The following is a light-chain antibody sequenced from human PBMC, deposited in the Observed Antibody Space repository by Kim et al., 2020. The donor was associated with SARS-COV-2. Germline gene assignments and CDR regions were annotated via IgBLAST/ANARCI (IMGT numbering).Light chain of an antibody. CDR2: GAS. J-gene: IGKJ3*01. CDR3: QQYGGSPLFS. CDR1: QTVTNNY. Sequence: EIVVTQSPGTLSLSPGERATLSCRASQTVTNNYLAWYQQKPGQAPRLLIYGASTRATGIPDRFSGSGSGTDFTLTISRLEPEDFTVYFCQQYGGSPLFSFGPGTKVDIK. V-gene: IGKV3-20*01.